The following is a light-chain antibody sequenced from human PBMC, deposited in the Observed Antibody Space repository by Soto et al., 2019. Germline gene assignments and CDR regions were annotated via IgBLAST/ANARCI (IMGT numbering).Light chain of an antibody. Sequence: QSVLTQPASVSGSPGQSITISCTGASSDVGGYNYVSWYQHHPGEAPKLMIYDVSNRPSGVSNRFSGSKSGNTASLPISGLQAEDEADYYCSSYTSSSTLVVFGGGTKLTVL. J-gene: IGLJ2*01. V-gene: IGLV2-14*03. CDR1: SSDVGGYNY. CDR3: SSYTSSSTLVV. CDR2: DVS.